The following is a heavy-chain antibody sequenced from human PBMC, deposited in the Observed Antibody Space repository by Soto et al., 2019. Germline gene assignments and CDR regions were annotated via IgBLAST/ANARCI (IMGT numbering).Heavy chain of an antibody. D-gene: IGHD6-19*01. V-gene: IGHV3-23*01. J-gene: IGHJ4*02. Sequence: EVQLLASGGGLVQPGGSLRLSCAASGFIFSSFAMSWVRQAPGKGLEWVSTISNNGGSTYSADSVKGRFTISRDNSKNTLYLQMNSLRADDTAVYYCAKDPDISGWYQTDLDYWGQGTLVTVSS. CDR1: GFIFSSFA. CDR3: AKDPDISGWYQTDLDY. CDR2: ISNNGGST.